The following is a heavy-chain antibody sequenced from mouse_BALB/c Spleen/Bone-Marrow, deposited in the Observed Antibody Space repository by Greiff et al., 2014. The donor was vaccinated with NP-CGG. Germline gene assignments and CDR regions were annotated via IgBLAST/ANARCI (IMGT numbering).Heavy chain of an antibody. Sequence: EVKLKESGAELVKPGASVKLSCTASGFNIKDTYMHWVKQRPEQGLEWIGRIDPANGNTKYDPKFQGKATITADTSSNTAYLQLSSLTSEDTAVYYCAPYYYGSSQFAYWGQGTLVTVSA. D-gene: IGHD1-1*01. CDR2: IDPANGNT. V-gene: IGHV14-3*02. J-gene: IGHJ3*01. CDR1: GFNIKDTY. CDR3: APYYYGSSQFAY.